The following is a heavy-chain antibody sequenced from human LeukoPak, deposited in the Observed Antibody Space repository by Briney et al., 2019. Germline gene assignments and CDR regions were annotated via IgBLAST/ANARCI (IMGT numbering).Heavy chain of an antibody. Sequence: PSETLSLTCTVSGGSISSYYWSWIRQPPGKGLERIGYIYYSGSTNYNPSLKSRVTISVDTSKNQFSLKLSSVTAADTAVYYCARDPGGDTIHWFDPWGQGTLVTVSS. CDR2: IYYSGST. V-gene: IGHV4-59*01. CDR1: GGSISSYY. CDR3: ARDPGGDTIHWFDP. J-gene: IGHJ5*02. D-gene: IGHD2-21*02.